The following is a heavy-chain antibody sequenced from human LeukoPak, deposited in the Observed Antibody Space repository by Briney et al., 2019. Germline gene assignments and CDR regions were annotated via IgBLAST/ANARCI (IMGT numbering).Heavy chain of an antibody. D-gene: IGHD5-12*01. CDR3: AREGDISVITYAY. V-gene: IGHV3-7*01. J-gene: IGHJ4*02. CDR1: GFTFSSFW. Sequence: GVSLRLSCAASGFTFSSFWMNWLRQAPGKGLERVANIKQDGSEKYYADSVKGRFTISRDNAKNSLFLQMDSLRAEDTAVYYCAREGDISVITYAYWGQGTLVTVSS. CDR2: IKQDGSEK.